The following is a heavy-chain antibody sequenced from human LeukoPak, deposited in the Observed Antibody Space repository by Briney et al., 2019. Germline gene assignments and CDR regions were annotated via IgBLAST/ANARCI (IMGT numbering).Heavy chain of an antibody. V-gene: IGHV1-18*01. D-gene: IGHD5-18*01. J-gene: IGHJ6*02. CDR2: VSAHSGNT. CDR1: GYTFASYG. CDR3: ARVSCGYNCHYAMDV. Sequence: ASVTVSCKASGYTFASYGISWLRQAPAQGLEWVGWVSAHSGNTKYAERVQGRASMTADTSTSTAYMELRSLRSDDSALYYCARVSCGYNCHYAMDVWGQGTTVTVSS.